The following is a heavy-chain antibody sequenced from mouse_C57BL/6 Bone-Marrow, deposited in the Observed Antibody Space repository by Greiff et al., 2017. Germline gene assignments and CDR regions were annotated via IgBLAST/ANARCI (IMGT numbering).Heavy chain of an antibody. CDR1: GFTFSSYG. Sequence: EVKLVESGGDLVKPGGSLKLSCAASGFTFSSYGMSWVRQTPDKRLEWVATISSGGSYTYYPDSVKGRFTISRDNAKNTLYLQMSSLKSEDTAMYYCARRNTTVVARWYFDVWGTGTTVTVSS. CDR3: ARRNTTVVARWYFDV. D-gene: IGHD1-1*01. V-gene: IGHV5-6*02. CDR2: ISSGGSYT. J-gene: IGHJ1*03.